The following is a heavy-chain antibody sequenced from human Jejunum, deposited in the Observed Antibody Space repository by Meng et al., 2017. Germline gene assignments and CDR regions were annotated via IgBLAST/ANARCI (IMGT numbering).Heavy chain of an antibody. D-gene: IGHD1-1*01. Sequence: QVQLQEWGPGLVKPSQTLSLTCSVSGGSVSGGNFYWSWIRQHPGKGLEWIGYIYYSGGTYYNPSLQSRATISVDTSKTQFSLKLNSVTGADTAVYYCVRCTGTTGWAFDIWGQGTMVTVSS. V-gene: IGHV4-31*03. CDR2: IYYSGGT. CDR3: VRCTGTTGWAFDI. J-gene: IGHJ3*02. CDR1: GGSVSGGNFY.